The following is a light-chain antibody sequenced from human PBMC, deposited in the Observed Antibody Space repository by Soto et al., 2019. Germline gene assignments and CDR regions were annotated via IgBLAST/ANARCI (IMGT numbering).Light chain of an antibody. CDR1: SSDVGSYNL. Sequence: QSVLTQPASVSGSPGQSITISCTGTSSDVGSYNLVSWYQQHPTKAPKLMIFEVSKRPSGVSNRFSGSKSDNTASLTISGLQAEDEADYYCCSYAGSRILAVFGGGTQLT. CDR2: EVS. V-gene: IGLV2-23*02. J-gene: IGLJ7*01. CDR3: CSYAGSRILAV.